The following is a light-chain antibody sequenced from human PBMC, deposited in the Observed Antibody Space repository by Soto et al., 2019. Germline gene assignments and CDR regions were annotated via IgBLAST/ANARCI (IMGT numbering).Light chain of an antibody. J-gene: IGLJ2*01. CDR3: CSYAGSYTLV. CDR1: SSDVGGYNY. V-gene: IGLV2-14*01. CDR2: EVN. Sequence: QSVLTQPASVSGSPGQSITISCTGTSSDVGGYNYVSWYQQHPGKAPKLMIYEVNNRPSEVSNRFSGSKSGNTASLTISGLQTEDEADYYCCSYAGSYTLVFGGGTKLTVL.